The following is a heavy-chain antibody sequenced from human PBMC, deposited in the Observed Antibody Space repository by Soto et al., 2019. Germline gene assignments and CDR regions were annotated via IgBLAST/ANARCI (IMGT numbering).Heavy chain of an antibody. Sequence: GESLNISCNGSGYSFTSYWIGWVRQMPGKGLEWMGIIYPGDSDTRYSPPFQGQVTISADKSISTAYLQWSSLKASDTAMYYCAVGGYDSQDAFDIWGQGTMVTVS. V-gene: IGHV5-51*01. CDR2: IYPGDSDT. D-gene: IGHD5-12*01. J-gene: IGHJ3*02. CDR1: GYSFTSYW. CDR3: AVGGYDSQDAFDI.